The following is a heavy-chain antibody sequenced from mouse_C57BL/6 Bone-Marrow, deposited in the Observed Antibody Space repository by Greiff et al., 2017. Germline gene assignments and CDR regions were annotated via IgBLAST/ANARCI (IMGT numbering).Heavy chain of an antibody. CDR2: IYPRSGNT. V-gene: IGHV1-81*01. D-gene: IGHD3-3*01. CDR3: ARSRDGGNYFDY. CDR1: GYTFTSYG. J-gene: IGHJ2*01. Sequence: VKLQQSGAELARPGASVKLSCKASGYTFTSYGISWVKQRTGQGLEWIGEIYPRSGNTYYNEKFKGKATLTADKSSSTAYMELRSRTSEDSAVYVGARSRDGGNYFDYWAQGTTLTVSS.